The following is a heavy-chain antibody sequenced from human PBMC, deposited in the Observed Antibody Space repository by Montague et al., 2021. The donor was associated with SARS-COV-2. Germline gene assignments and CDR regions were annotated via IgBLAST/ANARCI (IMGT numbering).Heavy chain of an antibody. D-gene: IGHD4-17*01. Sequence: SLRLSCAASGFTFNSYHMNWVRQAPGKGLEWVSHISTSTYIDYADSVKGRFTISRDNAKSSLYLQMHSLRVEDTAVYYCARDGWMTTMTTFDYWGQGTLVTVSS. CDR1: GFTFNSYH. J-gene: IGHJ4*02. CDR3: ARDGWMTTMTTFDY. V-gene: IGHV3-21*01. CDR2: ISTSTYI.